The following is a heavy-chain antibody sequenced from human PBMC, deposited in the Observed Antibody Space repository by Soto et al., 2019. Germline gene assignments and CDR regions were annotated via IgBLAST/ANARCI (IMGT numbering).Heavy chain of an antibody. CDR3: AREVTSYYYDSSGYDNYFDY. CDR1: GGTFSSYA. J-gene: IGHJ4*02. Sequence: QVQLVQSGAEVKKPGSSVKVSCKASGGTFSSYAISWVRQAPGQGLEWMGGIIPIFGTANYAQKFQGRVTITADESPSTAYMELSSLRSEDTAVYYCAREVTSYYYDSSGYDNYFDYWGQGTLVTVSS. V-gene: IGHV1-69*12. CDR2: IIPIFGTA. D-gene: IGHD3-22*01.